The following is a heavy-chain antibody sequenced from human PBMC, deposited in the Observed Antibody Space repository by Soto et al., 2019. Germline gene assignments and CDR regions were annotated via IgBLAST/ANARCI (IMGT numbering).Heavy chain of an antibody. V-gene: IGHV3-15*01. CDR2: IKSKTDGGTT. CDR1: GFTFSNAW. CDR3: TTERVLGTSDAFDI. D-gene: IGHD3-16*01. Sequence: GSLSLSCAASGFTFSNAWMSWVRQAPGKGLEWVGRIKSKTDGGTTDYAAPVKGRFTISRDDSKNTLYLQMNSLKTEDTAVYYCTTERVLGTSDAFDIWGQGTMVTVSS. J-gene: IGHJ3*02.